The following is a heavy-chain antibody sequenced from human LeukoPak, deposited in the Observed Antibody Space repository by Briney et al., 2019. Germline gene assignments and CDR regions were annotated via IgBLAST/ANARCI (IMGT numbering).Heavy chain of an antibody. D-gene: IGHD4-23*01. J-gene: IGHJ4*02. CDR3: ARDHSYGGKGLAY. V-gene: IGHV1-24*01. CDR2: FDPEDGET. CDR1: GYTLTELS. Sequence: ASVKVSCKVSGYTLTELSMHWVRQAPGKGLEWMGGFDPEDGETIYAQKFQGRVTMTTDTSTSTAYMELRSLRSDDTAVYYCARDHSYGGKGLAYWGQGTLVTVSS.